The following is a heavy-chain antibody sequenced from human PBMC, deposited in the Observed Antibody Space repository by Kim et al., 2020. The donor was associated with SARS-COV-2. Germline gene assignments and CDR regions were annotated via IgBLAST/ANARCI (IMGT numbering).Heavy chain of an antibody. CDR2: ITYDGSNQ. CDR1: GFTFSSYG. V-gene: IGHV3-30*18. Sequence: GGSLRLSCAASGFTFSSYGMHWVRQAPGKGLEWVAVITYDGSNQYYADSVKGRFTISRDNSKNTLYLQMNSLRAEDTAVYYCAKGPRVRATVTTVLNFDYWGAGALGTVSP. J-gene: IGHJ4*02. CDR3: AKGPRVRATVTTVLNFDY. D-gene: IGHD4-17*01.